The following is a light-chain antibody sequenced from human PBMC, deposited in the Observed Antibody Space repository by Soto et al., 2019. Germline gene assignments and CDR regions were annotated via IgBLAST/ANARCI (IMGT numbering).Light chain of an antibody. CDR2: DNN. Sequence: QSVLTQPPSVSAAPGQKVTISCSGSSSNIGSKYVSWYQHLPGTAPKLLIYDNNKRPSGIPDRFSGSKSGTSATLDITGLQTGDEADYYCESWDTSLSAPPIGEGTKLTVL. CDR1: SSNIGSKY. J-gene: IGLJ2*01. V-gene: IGLV1-51*01. CDR3: ESWDTSLSAPP.